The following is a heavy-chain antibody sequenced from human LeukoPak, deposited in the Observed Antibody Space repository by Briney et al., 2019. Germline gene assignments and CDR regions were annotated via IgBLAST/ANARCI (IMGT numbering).Heavy chain of an antibody. CDR2: FYSGGST. J-gene: IGHJ4*02. V-gene: IGHV3-53*01. CDR1: GFTVSSNY. CDR3: ARVGSRFAGGFDY. D-gene: IGHD3-16*01. Sequence: GGSLRLSCAASGFTVSSNYMSWVRQAPGKGLEWVSVFYSGGSTYYADSVEGRFTISRDNSKNTLYLQMNSLRAEDTAVYYCARVGSRFAGGFDYWGQGTLVTVTS.